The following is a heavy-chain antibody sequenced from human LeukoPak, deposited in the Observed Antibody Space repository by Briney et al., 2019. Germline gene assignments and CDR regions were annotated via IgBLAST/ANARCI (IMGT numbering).Heavy chain of an antibody. CDR1: GGSISRSSYY. Sequence: PSETLSLTCTVSGGSISRSSYYWGWIRQTPGKGLEWIGSIYYRGSTYYKSSLKSRVTISLDTSKNQFSLKLSSVTAADTAVYYCAVSTGWYKIDYWGQGTLVTVSS. CDR3: AVSTGWYKIDY. V-gene: IGHV4-39*07. D-gene: IGHD6-19*01. J-gene: IGHJ4*02. CDR2: IYYRGST.